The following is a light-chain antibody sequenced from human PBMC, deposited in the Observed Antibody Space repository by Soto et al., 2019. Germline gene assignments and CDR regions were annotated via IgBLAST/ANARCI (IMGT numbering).Light chain of an antibody. CDR1: SSDFGSYNY. CDR2: GVS. V-gene: IGLV2-14*01. CDR3: SSYTSSSTWV. J-gene: IGLJ3*02. Sequence: QSVLTQPASVSGSPGQSITISCTGTSSDFGSYNYVSWYQQHPGSTPKLMIYGVSYRPSGVSNRFSGSKSGNTASLTISGLQTEDEAHYYCSSYTSSSTWVFGGGTKLTVL.